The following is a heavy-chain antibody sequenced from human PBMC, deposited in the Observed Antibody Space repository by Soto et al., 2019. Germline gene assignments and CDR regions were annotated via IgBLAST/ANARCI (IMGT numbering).Heavy chain of an antibody. V-gene: IGHV3-15*07. Sequence: GRSLRLSCAASGFTFSNAWMNWVRQAPGKGLEWVGRIKSKTDGGTTDYVAPVKGRLTITRNDSKNTLYLQMNSLKTEEPAVYYCTTCSGGSCYYPYYYGMDVWGQGTTVTVSS. CDR2: IKSKTDGGTT. CDR1: GFTFSNAW. J-gene: IGHJ6*02. D-gene: IGHD2-15*01. CDR3: TTCSGGSCYYPYYYGMDV.